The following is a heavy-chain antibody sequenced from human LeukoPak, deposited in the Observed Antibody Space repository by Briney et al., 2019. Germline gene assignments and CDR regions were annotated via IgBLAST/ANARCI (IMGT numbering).Heavy chain of an antibody. CDR3: ARDSVRGAYDY. CDR2: ISYDGSNK. CDR1: GFTFSSYG. V-gene: IGHV3-30*03. Sequence: GGSLRLSCAASGFTFSSYGMHWVRQAPGKGLEWVAVISYDGSNKYYADSVKGRFTVSRDNSKNTLYLQMNSLRAEDTAVYYCARDSVRGAYDYWGQGTLVTVSS. D-gene: IGHD3-10*01. J-gene: IGHJ4*02.